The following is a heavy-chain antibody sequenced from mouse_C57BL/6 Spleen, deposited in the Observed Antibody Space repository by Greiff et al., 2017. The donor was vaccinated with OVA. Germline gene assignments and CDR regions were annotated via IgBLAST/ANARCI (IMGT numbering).Heavy chain of an antibody. V-gene: IGHV14-2*01. CDR2: IDPEDGET. J-gene: IGHJ4*01. D-gene: IGHD4-1*01. CDR3: AGLTGYAMDY. CDR1: GFNITDYY. Sequence: VQLQQSGAELVKPGASVKLSCTASGFNITDYYMHWVKQRTEQGLEWIGRIDPEDGETKSAPQFQGTATIPADTSSNTAYLQLSSLTSEDTAVYYCAGLTGYAMDYWGQGTSVTVSS.